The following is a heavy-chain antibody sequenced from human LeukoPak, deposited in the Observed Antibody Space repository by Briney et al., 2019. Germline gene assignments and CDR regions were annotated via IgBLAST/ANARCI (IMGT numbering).Heavy chain of an antibody. CDR3: SSESRY. D-gene: IGHD3-22*01. J-gene: IGHJ4*02. V-gene: IGHV3-48*02. CDR1: GSTFSDYS. Sequence: GGSLRLSCAASGSTFSDYSMNWVRQAPGKGLGWVSWITGSSDTIFYADSVKGRFTISRDNAKNSLYLQMSSLRDEDTAMYYCSSESRYWGQGTLVIVSS. CDR2: ITGSSDTI.